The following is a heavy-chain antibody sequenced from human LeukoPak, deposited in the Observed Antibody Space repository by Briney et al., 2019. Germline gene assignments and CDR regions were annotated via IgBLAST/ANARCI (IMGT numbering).Heavy chain of an antibody. Sequence: ASVKVSCKASGYTFTGYYMHWVRQAPGQGLEWMGWINPNSGGTNYAQKFQGRVTVTRDTSISTAYMELSRLRSDDTAVYYCARDVATITSWFDPWGQGTLVTVSS. V-gene: IGHV1-2*02. CDR3: ARDVATITSWFDP. J-gene: IGHJ5*02. D-gene: IGHD5-12*01. CDR1: GYTFTGYY. CDR2: INPNSGGT.